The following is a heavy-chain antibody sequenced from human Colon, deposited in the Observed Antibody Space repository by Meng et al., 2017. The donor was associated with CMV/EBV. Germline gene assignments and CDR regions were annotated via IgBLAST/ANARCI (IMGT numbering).Heavy chain of an antibody. D-gene: IGHD6-19*01. CDR2: IRSKANSYAT. Sequence: GGSLRLSCAASGFTFSGSAMHWVRQASGKGLEWVGRIRSKANSYATAYAASVKGRFTISRDDSKNTAYLQMNSLKTEDTAVYYCARGPLSGWQPDWGQGTLVTVSS. CDR3: ARGPLSGWQPD. J-gene: IGHJ4*02. V-gene: IGHV3-73*01. CDR1: GFTFSGSA.